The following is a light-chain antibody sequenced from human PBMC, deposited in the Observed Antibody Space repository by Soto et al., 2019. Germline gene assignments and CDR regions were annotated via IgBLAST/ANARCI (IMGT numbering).Light chain of an antibody. V-gene: IGKV3-15*01. J-gene: IGKJ1*01. Sequence: EILMTQSPATLSVSPGERATLSCRASQSININLAWYQQKPGQAPRLLIYGASTRATGIPARFSGSGSGTEFTLTISSLQSEDFVVYYCQQYNDWPRGTFGQGTKVDIK. CDR3: QQYNDWPRGT. CDR1: QSININ. CDR2: GAS.